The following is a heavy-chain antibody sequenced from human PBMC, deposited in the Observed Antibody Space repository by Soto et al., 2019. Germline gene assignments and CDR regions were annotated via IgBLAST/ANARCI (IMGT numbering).Heavy chain of an antibody. Sequence: VGSLRLSCAASGFTFSSYAMSWVRQAPGKGPEWVSAISGSGGSTYYADSVKGRFTISRDNSKNTLYLQMNSLRAEDTAVYYCAKSLAAYSSSYWGQGTLVTVSS. V-gene: IGHV3-23*01. CDR3: AKSLAAYSSSY. CDR2: ISGSGGST. D-gene: IGHD6-6*01. J-gene: IGHJ4*02. CDR1: GFTFSSYA.